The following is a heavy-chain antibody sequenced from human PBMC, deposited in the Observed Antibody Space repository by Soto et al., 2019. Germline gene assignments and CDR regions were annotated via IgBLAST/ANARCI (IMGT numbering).Heavy chain of an antibody. CDR3: AKGLVFGVVRT. V-gene: IGHV3-23*01. J-gene: IGHJ5*02. CDR2: ISGDGGST. CDR1: GFTFSTYA. D-gene: IGHD3-3*01. Sequence: EVQLLESGGGLVQPGGSLRLSCTASGFTFSTYAMSWVRQAPGKGLEWVSSISGDGGSTNYVDSVKGRFTISRDNSKNTLYLQMNSLRAEDTAVYYCAKGLVFGVVRTWGQGTLVTVSS.